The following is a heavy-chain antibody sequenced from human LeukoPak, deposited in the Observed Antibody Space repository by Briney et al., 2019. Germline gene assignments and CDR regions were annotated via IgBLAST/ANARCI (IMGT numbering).Heavy chain of an antibody. CDR3: AKARYCSSTSCRAPSALDI. CDR1: GFTFSSYG. CDR2: ISYDGSNK. V-gene: IGHV3-30*18. Sequence: GRSLRLSCAASGFTFSSYGMHWVRQAPGKGLEWVAVISYDGSNKYYADSVKGRFTISRDNSKNTLYLLMNSLRAEDTAVYYCAKARYCSSTSCRAPSALDIWGQGTMVTVSS. D-gene: IGHD2-2*01. J-gene: IGHJ3*02.